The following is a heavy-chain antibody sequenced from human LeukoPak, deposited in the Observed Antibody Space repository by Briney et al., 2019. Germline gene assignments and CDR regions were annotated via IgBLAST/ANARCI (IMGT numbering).Heavy chain of an antibody. CDR2: IYHSGST. Sequence: SETLSLTCAVSGGSISSGGYSWSWIRQPPGKGLEWIGYIYHSGSTYYNPSLKSRVTISVDRSKNQFSLKLSSVTAADTAVYYCARVLSSGSYVAFDIWGQGTMVTVSS. D-gene: IGHD3-10*01. J-gene: IGHJ3*02. V-gene: IGHV4-30-2*01. CDR1: GGSISSGGYS. CDR3: ARVLSSGSYVAFDI.